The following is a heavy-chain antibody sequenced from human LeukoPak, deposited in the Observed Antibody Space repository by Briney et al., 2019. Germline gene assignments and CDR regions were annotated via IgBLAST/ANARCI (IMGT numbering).Heavy chain of an antibody. CDR3: ARDGGWLQTQNHYYYHGMDV. CDR1: GGTFSTYA. D-gene: IGHD5-24*01. CDR2: ILPIFDMA. J-gene: IGHJ6*02. Sequence: GASVKVSCKASGGTFSTYAITWVRQAPGQGLEWMGRILPIFDMANYAQKFQGRVTITADKPTRTAYMELSSLRSDDTAVYYCARDGGWLQTQNHYYYHGMDVWGQGTTVTVSS. V-gene: IGHV1-69*04.